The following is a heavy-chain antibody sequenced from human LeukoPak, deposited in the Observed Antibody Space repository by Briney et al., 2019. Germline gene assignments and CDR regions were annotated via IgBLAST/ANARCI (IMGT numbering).Heavy chain of an antibody. V-gene: IGHV3-21*01. J-gene: IGHJ5*02. D-gene: IGHD2-2*01. CDR1: GFTFSSYS. CDR3: ARDPRYCSSTSCYPEGWFDP. CDR2: ISSSSSYI. Sequence: PGGSLRLSCAASGFTFSSYSMNWVRQAPGKGLAWVSSISSSSSYIYYADSVKGRFTISRDNAKNSLYLQMNSLRAEDTAVYYCARDPRYCSSTSCYPEGWFDPWGQGTLVTVSS.